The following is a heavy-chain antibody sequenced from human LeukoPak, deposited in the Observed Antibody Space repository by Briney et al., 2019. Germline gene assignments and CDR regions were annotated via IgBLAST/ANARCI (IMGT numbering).Heavy chain of an antibody. D-gene: IGHD3-22*01. CDR3: AREGHDSSGFYQGYYFDY. J-gene: IGHJ4*02. CDR2: ISSSGSYK. CDR1: GFTFSSNS. Sequence: PGGSLRLSCAASGFTFSSNSMNWVRQAPGKGLEWVSSISSSGSYKYYADSVKGRFTISRDNAKNSVFLQMNSLRAEDTAVYYCAREGHDSSGFYQGYYFDYWGQGTLVTVSS. V-gene: IGHV3-21*01.